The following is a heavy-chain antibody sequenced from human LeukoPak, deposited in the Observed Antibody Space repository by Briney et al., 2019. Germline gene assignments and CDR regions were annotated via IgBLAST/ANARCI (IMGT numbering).Heavy chain of an antibody. Sequence: GESLKIYCMGSGFSFTSYWVGWVRQMPGKGLEWMGIIYPGDSDTRYSPSFQGQVTISADKSISTAYLQWSSLKASDTAMYYCARVGRVGSYYYGMDVWGQGTTVTVSS. J-gene: IGHJ6*02. D-gene: IGHD3-10*01. CDR1: GFSFTSYW. V-gene: IGHV5-51*01. CDR2: IYPGDSDT. CDR3: ARVGRVGSYYYGMDV.